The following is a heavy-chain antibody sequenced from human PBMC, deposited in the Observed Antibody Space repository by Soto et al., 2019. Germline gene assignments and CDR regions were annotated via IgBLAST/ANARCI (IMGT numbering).Heavy chain of an antibody. J-gene: IGHJ5*02. CDR2: IWYDGSEK. CDR3: ARDLGWPAARFDP. D-gene: IGHD2-2*01. V-gene: IGHV3-33*01. CDR1: GFMFRNYG. Sequence: SLRLSCAASGFMFRNYGMHWVRLAPGKGLEWVAVIWYDGSEKYYADSVKGRFTISRDNPKNTLYLQMNNLRGDDTAVYYCARDLGWPAARFDPWGQGTLVTVSS.